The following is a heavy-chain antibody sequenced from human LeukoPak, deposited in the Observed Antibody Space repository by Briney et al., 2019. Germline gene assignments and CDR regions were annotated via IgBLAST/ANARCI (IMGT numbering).Heavy chain of an antibody. CDR1: GFTFSSYA. V-gene: IGHV3-30-3*01. CDR2: ISYDGSNK. J-gene: IGHJ3*02. CDR3: ATSLWFGELNAFDI. D-gene: IGHD3-10*01. Sequence: PGGSLRLSCAASGFTFSSYAMHWIRQAPGKGLEWVAVISYDGSNKYYADSVKGRFTISRDNSKNTLYLQMNSLRAEDTAVYYCATSLWFGELNAFDIWGQGTMVTVSS.